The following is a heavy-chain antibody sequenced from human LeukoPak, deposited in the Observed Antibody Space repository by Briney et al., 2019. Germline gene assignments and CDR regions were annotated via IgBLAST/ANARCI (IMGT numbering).Heavy chain of an antibody. CDR3: AKDHSGLGY. CDR1: GFTFSTYW. V-gene: IGHV3-74*01. CDR2: INSDGSST. D-gene: IGHD3-16*01. J-gene: IGHJ4*02. Sequence: PGGSLRLSCAASGFTFSTYWMHWVRQAPGKGLVWVSRINSDGSSTNYADSVEGRFTISRDNAKNTLYLQMNSLRAEDTAVYYCAKDHSGLGYWGQGTLVTVSS.